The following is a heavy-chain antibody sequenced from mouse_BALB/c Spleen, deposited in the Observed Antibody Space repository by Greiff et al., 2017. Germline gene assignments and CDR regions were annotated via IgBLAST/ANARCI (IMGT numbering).Heavy chain of an antibody. D-gene: IGHD4-1*01. J-gene: IGHJ3*01. CDR2: INPGSGGT. CDR3: AREEKLGRGPAWFAY. V-gene: IGHV1-54*03. Sequence: VQLQQSGAELVRPGTSVKVSCKASGYAFTNYLIEWVKQRPGQGLEWIGVINPGSGGTNYNEKFKGKATLTADKSSSTAYMQLSSLTSDDSAVYFCAREEKLGRGPAWFAYWGQGTLVTVSA. CDR1: GYAFTNYL.